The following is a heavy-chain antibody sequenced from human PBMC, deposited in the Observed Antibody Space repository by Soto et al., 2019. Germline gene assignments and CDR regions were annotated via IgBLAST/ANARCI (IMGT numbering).Heavy chain of an antibody. CDR1: GGSINSDY. V-gene: IGHV4-59*08. D-gene: IGHD3-10*01. Sequence: QVQLQESGPGLVKPSETMSLSCTVSGGSINSDYWSLIRQSPGKRMEWIGYVHHSWGSSSNPSLQSRVAISLDTSKRQFSLKVPSDTATDTAVYYWARHGFGPLHGLVDVWGQGTTVTVSS. CDR3: ARHGFGPLHGLVDV. J-gene: IGHJ6*02. CDR2: VHHSWGS.